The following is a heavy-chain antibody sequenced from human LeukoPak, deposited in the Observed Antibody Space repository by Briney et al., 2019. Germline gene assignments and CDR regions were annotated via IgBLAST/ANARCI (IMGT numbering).Heavy chain of an antibody. J-gene: IGHJ5*02. Sequence: SETLSLTCTVSGGSISSSNYYWGWIRQPPGKGLEWIGSIYYSGSTYYNPSLKSRVTISVDTSKNQFSLKLSSVTAADTAVYYCARGINYDILTGYYSGGANWFDPWGQGTLVTVSS. V-gene: IGHV4-39*07. D-gene: IGHD3-9*01. CDR1: GGSISSSNYY. CDR2: IYYSGST. CDR3: ARGINYDILTGYYSGGANWFDP.